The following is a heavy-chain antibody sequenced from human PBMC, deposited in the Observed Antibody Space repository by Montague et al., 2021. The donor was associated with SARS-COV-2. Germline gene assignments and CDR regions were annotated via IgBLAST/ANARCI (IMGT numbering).Heavy chain of an antibody. Sequence: SETLSLTCAVYGGSFFGYYWSWIRQPPGKGLEWLGEMSHSGVTTYNPSLNSRVTISVDTSKNQFSLNLTSVTAADTAVYYCARGSGITVIVLDDYYFDYWGQGALVTVSS. J-gene: IGHJ4*02. D-gene: IGHD3-22*01. V-gene: IGHV4-34*01. CDR2: MSHSGVT. CDR1: GGSFFGYY. CDR3: ARGSGITVIVLDDYYFDY.